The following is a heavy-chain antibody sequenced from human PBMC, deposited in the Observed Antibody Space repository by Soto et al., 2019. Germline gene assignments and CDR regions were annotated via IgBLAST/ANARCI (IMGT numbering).Heavy chain of an antibody. V-gene: IGHV4-39*01. J-gene: IGHJ5*02. CDR1: GGSISSSSYY. CDR2: IYYSGST. Sequence: QLQLQESGPGLVKPSETLSLTCTVSGGSISSSSYYWGWIRQPPGKGLEWIGSIYYSGSTYYNPSLKSRVTISVDTSKNQFSLKLSSVTAADTAVYYCARHEHDSSGYYYEGWFDPWGQGTLVTVSS. D-gene: IGHD3-22*01. CDR3: ARHEHDSSGYYYEGWFDP.